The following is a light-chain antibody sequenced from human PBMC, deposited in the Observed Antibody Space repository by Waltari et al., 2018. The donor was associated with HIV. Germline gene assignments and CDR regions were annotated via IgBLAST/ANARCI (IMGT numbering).Light chain of an antibody. J-gene: IGLJ1*01. V-gene: IGLV2-23*02. CDR1: VRDIGTYNL. CDR3: CSYAGPDTFFV. CDR2: EVS. Sequence: QSGLTQPASVSGSLGQSITIFCNGSVRDIGTYNLVSWYQQFPGKAPKVIVSEVSKRLSGISDRFSGSKSASSASLRISGLRPEDEADYFCCSYAGPDTFFVFGGGT.